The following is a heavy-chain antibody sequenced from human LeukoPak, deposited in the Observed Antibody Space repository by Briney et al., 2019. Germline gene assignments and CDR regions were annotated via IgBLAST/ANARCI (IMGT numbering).Heavy chain of an antibody. J-gene: IGHJ1*01. V-gene: IGHV3-15*01. CDR1: GFTFSSYW. CDR3: TTATKREYFQH. CDR2: IKSKTDGGTT. Sequence: PGGSLRLSCAASGFTFSSYWMHWVRQAPGKGLEWVGRIKSKTDGGTTDYAAPVKGRFTISRDDSKNTLYLQMNSLKTEDTAVYYCTTATKREYFQHWGQGTLVTVSS. D-gene: IGHD1-26*01.